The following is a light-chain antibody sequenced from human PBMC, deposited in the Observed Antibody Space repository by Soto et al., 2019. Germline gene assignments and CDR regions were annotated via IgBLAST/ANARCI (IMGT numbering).Light chain of an antibody. Sequence: QSVLTQPPSVSGAPGQRVTISCTGSSSNIGAGYDVHWYQQLPGTAPKLLIYGNSNRPSGVPDRFSGSKSDTSASPAITGLQAEDEADYYCQSYDSSLSGYVVFGGGTKLTIL. CDR1: SSNIGAGYD. CDR2: GNS. CDR3: QSYDSSLSGYVV. J-gene: IGLJ2*01. V-gene: IGLV1-40*01.